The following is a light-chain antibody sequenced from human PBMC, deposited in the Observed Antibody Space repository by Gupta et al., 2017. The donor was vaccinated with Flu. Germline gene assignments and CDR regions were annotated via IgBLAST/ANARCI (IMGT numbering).Light chain of an antibody. CDR3: RQGHYWPFT. CDR1: QSRVFSNGYTY. J-gene: IGKJ3*01. V-gene: IGKV2-30*01. Sequence: DIVMTQSSLSLPVTLGQPAPISCRSSQSRVFSNGYTYLNWFLQRPGQSPRRLIYEGSNRDSGVPARFSGSGSGTDFTLTISRGEAEDVGVYYCRQGHYWPFTFGHGTKVDIK. CDR2: EGS.